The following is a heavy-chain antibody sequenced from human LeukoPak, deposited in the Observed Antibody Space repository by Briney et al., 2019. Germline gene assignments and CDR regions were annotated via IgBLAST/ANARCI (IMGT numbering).Heavy chain of an antibody. J-gene: IGHJ4*02. CDR1: GFTFSSYS. D-gene: IGHD3-16*01. Sequence: PGGSLRLSCAASGFTFSSYSMNWVRQAPGNGLEWVSSISSSSSYIYYADSVKDRFTIYRDKAKNSMYLKMNSLRAEDTAVYYCARDQDYVWGSYPVDYWGQGTLVTVSS. CDR2: ISSSSSYI. V-gene: IGHV3-21*01. CDR3: ARDQDYVWGSYPVDY.